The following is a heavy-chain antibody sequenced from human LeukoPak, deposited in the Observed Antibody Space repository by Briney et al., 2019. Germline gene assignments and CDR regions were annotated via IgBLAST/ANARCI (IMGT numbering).Heavy chain of an antibody. Sequence: GGSLRLSCAASGFTFSNFAMSWVRQAPGKGLEWVSSMSGSGGSTYYADSVKGRFTISRDNSKNTLYLQMNNLRAEDTALYYCAKNQGQWLVPVDYWGQGTLVTVSS. CDR1: GFTFSNFA. V-gene: IGHV3-23*01. CDR2: MSGSGGST. J-gene: IGHJ4*02. CDR3: AKNQGQWLVPVDY. D-gene: IGHD6-19*01.